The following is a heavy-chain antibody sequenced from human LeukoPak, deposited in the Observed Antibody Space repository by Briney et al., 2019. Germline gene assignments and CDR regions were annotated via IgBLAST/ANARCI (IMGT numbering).Heavy chain of an antibody. V-gene: IGHV4-4*02. CDR2: IYDSGST. J-gene: IGHJ6*02. D-gene: IGHD2-2*01. CDR3: ARVGGYCTSTSCSNSYYYYGMDV. Sequence: SGTLSLTCAVSGGSFSSSNWWSCVRQPPGNGLEWSGEIYDSGSTNYNPSLKSRLNISVDESKNQFSLKVTSVTAADTAVYYCARVGGYCTSTSCSNSYYYYGMDVWGQGTTVTVSS. CDR1: GGSFSSSNW.